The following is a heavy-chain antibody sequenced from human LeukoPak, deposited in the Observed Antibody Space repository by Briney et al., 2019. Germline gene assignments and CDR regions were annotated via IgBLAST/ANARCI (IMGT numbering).Heavy chain of an antibody. J-gene: IGHJ4*02. CDR1: GFTFSTYN. Sequence: GGSLRLSCAASGFTFSTYNMNWVRQAPGKGLEWVSSITSGGTYTYYADSVKGRFTTSRDNAKNSLSLQLSSPRAEDTAVYYCARGHYDILTASYKWTPDYWGQGILVTVSS. CDR3: ARGHYDILTASYKWTPDY. D-gene: IGHD3-9*01. V-gene: IGHV3-21*06. CDR2: ITSGGTYT.